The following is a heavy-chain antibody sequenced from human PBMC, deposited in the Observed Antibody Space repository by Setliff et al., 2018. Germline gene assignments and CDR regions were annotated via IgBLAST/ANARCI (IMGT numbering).Heavy chain of an antibody. CDR3: TVYNTGSSKDHY. CDR2: INHSGST. CDR1: GGYIGGTSYY. J-gene: IGHJ4*02. D-gene: IGHD2-8*02. V-gene: IGHV4-34*01. Sequence: SETLSLTCIVSGGYIGGTSYYWIWIRQPPGKGLEWIGEINHSGSTNYNPSLKSRVTISVDTSKNQFSLKLSSVTAADTALYYCTVYNTGSSKDHYWGQGTPVTVSS.